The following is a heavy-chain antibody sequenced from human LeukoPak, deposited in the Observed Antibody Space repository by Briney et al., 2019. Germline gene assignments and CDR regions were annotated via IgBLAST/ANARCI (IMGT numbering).Heavy chain of an antibody. CDR2: ISYSGST. Sequence: PSETLSLTCTVSGDSISNYHWSWIRQPPGKGLDWIGYISYSGSTKYNSSLESRVTISIDTSKNQFSLKLSSVTAADTALYYCARVGRGDHTWGSYSFNHWGQGTLVTVSS. CDR1: GDSISNYH. V-gene: IGHV4-59*13. D-gene: IGHD3-16*01. CDR3: ARVGRGDHTWGSYSFNH. J-gene: IGHJ4*02.